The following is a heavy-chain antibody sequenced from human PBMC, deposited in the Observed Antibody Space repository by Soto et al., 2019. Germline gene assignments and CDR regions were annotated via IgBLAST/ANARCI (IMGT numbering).Heavy chain of an antibody. CDR3: ARTIFPPSNWFDP. J-gene: IGHJ5*02. CDR2: IYPGDSDT. D-gene: IGHD3-9*01. Sequence: PRESLKISCKGSGYSFTSYWIGWVRQMPGKGLEWMGIIYPGDSDTRYSPSFQGQVTISADKSISTAYLQWSSLKASDTAMYYCARTIFPPSNWFDPWGQGTLVTVSS. V-gene: IGHV5-51*01. CDR1: GYSFTSYW.